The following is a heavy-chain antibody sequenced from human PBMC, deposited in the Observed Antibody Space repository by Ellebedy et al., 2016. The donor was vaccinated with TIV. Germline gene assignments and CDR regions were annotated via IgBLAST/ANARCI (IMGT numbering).Heavy chain of an antibody. CDR2: INPSGGST. Sequence: AASVKVSCKASGYTFTSYYMHWERQAPGQGLEWMGIINPSGGSTSYAQKFQGRVIMTRDTSTSTVYMELSSLRSEDTAVYYCARDQGSSSKGNWFDPWGQGTLVTVSS. CDR1: GYTFTSYY. J-gene: IGHJ5*02. CDR3: ARDQGSSSKGNWFDP. D-gene: IGHD6-6*01. V-gene: IGHV1-46*01.